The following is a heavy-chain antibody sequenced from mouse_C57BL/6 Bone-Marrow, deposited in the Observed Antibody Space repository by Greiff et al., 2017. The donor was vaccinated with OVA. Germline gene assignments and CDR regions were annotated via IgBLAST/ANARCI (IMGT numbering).Heavy chain of an antibody. V-gene: IGHV1-15*01. CDR1: GYTFTDYE. D-gene: IGHD1-1*01. CDR3: TRSKITTVVGRYFDV. Sequence: VKLQESGAELVRPGASVTLSCKASGYTFTDYEMHWVKQTPVHGLEWIGAIDPETGGTAYNQKFKGKAILTADKSSSTAYMELRSLTSEDSAVYYCTRSKITTVVGRYFDVWGTGTTVTVSS. CDR2: IDPETGGT. J-gene: IGHJ1*03.